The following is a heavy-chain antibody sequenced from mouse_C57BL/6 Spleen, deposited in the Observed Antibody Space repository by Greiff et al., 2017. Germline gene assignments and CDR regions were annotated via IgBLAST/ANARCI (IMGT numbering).Heavy chain of an antibody. CDR1: GFNIKNTY. CDR3: ARGYDRDYYAMDY. Sequence: VQLQQSVAELVRPGASVKLSCTASGFNIKNTYMHWVKQRPEQGLEWIGRIDPANGNTKYAPKFQGKATITADTSSNTAYLQLSSLTSEDTAMDYCARGYDRDYYAMDYWGQGTSVTVSS. CDR2: IDPANGNT. V-gene: IGHV14-3*01. D-gene: IGHD2-2*01. J-gene: IGHJ4*01.